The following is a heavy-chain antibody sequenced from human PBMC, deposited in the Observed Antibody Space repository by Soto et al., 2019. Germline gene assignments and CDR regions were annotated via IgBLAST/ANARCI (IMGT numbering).Heavy chain of an antibody. Sequence: EVQLVESGGGLVKPGGSLRLSCAASGFTFSSYSMNWVRQAPGKGLEWVSSISSSSSYIYYADSVKGRFTISRDNAKNSLYLQMNSLRAEDTAVYYCARSTDILTGYSSHWFDPWGQGTLVTVSS. CDR3: ARSTDILTGYSSHWFDP. J-gene: IGHJ5*02. D-gene: IGHD3-9*01. V-gene: IGHV3-21*01. CDR1: GFTFSSYS. CDR2: ISSSSSYI.